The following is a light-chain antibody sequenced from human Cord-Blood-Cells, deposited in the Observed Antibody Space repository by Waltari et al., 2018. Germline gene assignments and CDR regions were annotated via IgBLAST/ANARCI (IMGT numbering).Light chain of an antibody. J-gene: IGKJ3*01. Sequence: IVLTQSPGTLSLSPGERATLSCRASQSVSSSYLAWYQQKPGQAPRLLIYGASSRATGIPDRFSGSVSGTDFTLTISRLEPEDFAVYYCQQYGSSPFTFGPGTKVDIK. CDR3: QQYGSSPFT. CDR2: GAS. CDR1: QSVSSSY. V-gene: IGKV3-20*01.